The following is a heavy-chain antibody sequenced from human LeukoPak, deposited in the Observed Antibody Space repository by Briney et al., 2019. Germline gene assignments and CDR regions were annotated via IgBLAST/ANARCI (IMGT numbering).Heavy chain of an antibody. V-gene: IGHV3-66*01. CDR2: IYNGETT. CDR1: GVTVNSNY. J-gene: IGHJ4*02. Sequence: GGSLRLSCVVSGVTVNSNYVSWVRQAPGKGLECVAVIYNGETTYYADSVKGRFTISTDNSKNTLYLEMNSLRADDTAVYFCARDHSNSRGISPHWGQGTQVTVSS. D-gene: IGHD2/OR15-2a*01. CDR3: ARDHSNSRGISPH.